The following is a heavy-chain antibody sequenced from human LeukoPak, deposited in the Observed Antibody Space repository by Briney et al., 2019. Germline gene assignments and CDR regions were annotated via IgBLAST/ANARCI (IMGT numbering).Heavy chain of an antibody. CDR2: ISGSGGST. D-gene: IGHD2-2*01. CDR3: ARLSRLGYCSSTSCQLGGTSDY. J-gene: IGHJ4*02. Sequence: GGSLRLSCAASGFTFSTYAMTWVRQPPGKGLEWVSAISGSGGSTYYADSVKGRFTISRDNSKNTLYLQMNSLRAEDTAVYYCARLSRLGYCSSTSCQLGGTSDYWGQGTLVTVSS. V-gene: IGHV3-23*01. CDR1: GFTFSTYA.